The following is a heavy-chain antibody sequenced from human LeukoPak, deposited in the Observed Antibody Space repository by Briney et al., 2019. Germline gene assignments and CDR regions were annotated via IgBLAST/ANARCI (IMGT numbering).Heavy chain of an antibody. CDR1: GYTFTSYD. D-gene: IGHD6-13*01. CDR2: MNPNSGNT. Sequence: ASVKVSCKPSGYTFTSYDINWVREAPGQGLERMGWMNPNSGNTGYAQKFQGRVTITRNTSISTAYMELSSLRSEETAVYYCARVRGYSSSWYRFDPWGQGTLVTVSS. CDR3: ARVRGYSSSWYRFDP. V-gene: IGHV1-8*03. J-gene: IGHJ5*02.